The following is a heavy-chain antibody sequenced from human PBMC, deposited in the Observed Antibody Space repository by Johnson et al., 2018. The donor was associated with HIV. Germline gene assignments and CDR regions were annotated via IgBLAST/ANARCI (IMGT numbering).Heavy chain of an antibody. Sequence: QMMLVESGGGVVQPGRSLRLSCAASGFTFSSYGMHWVRQAPGKGLEWVAVIWYDGSNKYYADSVKGRFTITRDNSKNTLSLQRGSLRGEEMAVYYCARKKTAARGSCDIWGQGTMVTVS. V-gene: IGHV3-33*01. D-gene: IGHD6-6*01. J-gene: IGHJ3*02. CDR1: GFTFSSYG. CDR3: ARKKTAARGSCDI. CDR2: IWYDGSNK.